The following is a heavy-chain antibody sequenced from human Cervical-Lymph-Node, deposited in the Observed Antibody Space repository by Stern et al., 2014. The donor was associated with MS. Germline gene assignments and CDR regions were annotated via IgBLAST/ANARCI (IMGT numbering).Heavy chain of an antibody. J-gene: IGHJ4*02. V-gene: IGHV4-59*11. Sequence: QVQLQESGPGLVKPSETLSLTCSVSGGSMSSHHWSWIRKSPGMGLEWIGRVHSNGDTKYNPSLSSRVTMSIDTSKSQFSLKMRSVTAADTAVYYCARVTNWFLDYWGQGTLVTVSS. D-gene: IGHD1-1*01. CDR3: ARVTNWFLDY. CDR1: GGSMSSHH. CDR2: VHSNGDT.